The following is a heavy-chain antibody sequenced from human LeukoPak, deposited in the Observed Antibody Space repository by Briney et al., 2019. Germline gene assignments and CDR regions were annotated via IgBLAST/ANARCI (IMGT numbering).Heavy chain of an antibody. J-gene: IGHJ4*02. Sequence: PGGSLRLSCAASGFTFSSYSMNWVRQAPGKGLEWVSSISSSSSYIYYADSVKGRFTISRYNAKNSLYLQMNSLRAEDTAVYYCARDPPIYCSSTSCYSSSWPPFDYWGQGTLVTVSS. CDR3: ARDPPIYCSSTSCYSSSWPPFDY. D-gene: IGHD2-2*02. V-gene: IGHV3-21*01. CDR1: GFTFSSYS. CDR2: ISSSSSYI.